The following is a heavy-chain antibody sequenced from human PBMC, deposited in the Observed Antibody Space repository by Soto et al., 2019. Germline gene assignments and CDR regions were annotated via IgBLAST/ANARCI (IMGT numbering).Heavy chain of an antibody. V-gene: IGHV4-59*08. CDR1: GGSISSYY. Sequence: SETLSLTCTVSGGSISSYYWSWIRQPPGKGLEWIGYIYYSGSTNYNPSLKSRVTISVDTSKNQFSLKLSSVTAADTAVYYCARQHYYYIWGSYRPSSWFDPWAQRTLVTVSS. D-gene: IGHD3-16*01. J-gene: IGHJ5*02. CDR3: ARQHYYYIWGSYRPSSWFDP. CDR2: IYYSGST.